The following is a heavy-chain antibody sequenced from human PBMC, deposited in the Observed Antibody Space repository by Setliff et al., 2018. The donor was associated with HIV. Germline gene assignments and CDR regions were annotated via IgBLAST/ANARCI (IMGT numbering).Heavy chain of an antibody. CDR2: INPETGDP. J-gene: IGHJ4*01. Sequence: ASVKVSCKTSGYRFIGHYLHWVRLAPGQGTEWVGWINPETGDPNYAQKFRGRVLMTRDTSITTAFLHVAKLTSDDTAIYYCATGIPSDLDYWGQGTLVTVSS. D-gene: IGHD2-21*01. CDR1: GYRFIGHY. CDR3: ATGIPSDLDY. V-gene: IGHV1-2*02.